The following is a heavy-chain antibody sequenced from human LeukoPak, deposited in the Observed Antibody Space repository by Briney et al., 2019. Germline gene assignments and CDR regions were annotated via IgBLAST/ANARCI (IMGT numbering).Heavy chain of an antibody. D-gene: IGHD6-13*01. V-gene: IGHV4-59*08. CDR1: GGSISSYY. CDR2: INYIRTT. J-gene: IGHJ6*02. CDR3: ARSYSSSDHYYYYGMDV. Sequence: SETLSLTCTVSGGSISSYYWNWIRQPPGKGLEWIGYINYIRTTDYNPSPKSRVTISLDTSKNRFSLKLSSVTAADTAMYYCARSYSSSDHYYYYGMDVWGQGTTVTVSS.